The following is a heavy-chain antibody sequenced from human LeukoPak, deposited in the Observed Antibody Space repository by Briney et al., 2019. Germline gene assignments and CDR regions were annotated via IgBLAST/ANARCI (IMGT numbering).Heavy chain of an antibody. CDR3: ARVGGYNIDY. Sequence: SGGSLRLSCAASGFTFSSYGMHWVRQAPGKGLEWVAFIRYDGSNKYYADSVKGRFTISRDNSKNTLYLQMNSLRAADTAVYYCARVGGYNIDYWGQGTLVTVS. D-gene: IGHD5-24*01. J-gene: IGHJ4*02. CDR2: IRYDGSNK. CDR1: GFTFSSYG. V-gene: IGHV3-30*02.